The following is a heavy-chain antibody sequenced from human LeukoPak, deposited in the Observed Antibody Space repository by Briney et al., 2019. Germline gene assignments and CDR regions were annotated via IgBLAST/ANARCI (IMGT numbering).Heavy chain of an antibody. Sequence: GGSLRLSCATSGFTFSAYSMIWVRQTPGKGLECLSYITSSSDSIHYADSVRGRFTVSRDNAKNSLYLQMNSLRDEDTAVYFCARLILWETSNAFDIWGQGTMVTVSS. CDR1: GFTFSAYS. V-gene: IGHV3-48*02. CDR3: ARLILWETSNAFDI. CDR2: ITSSSDSI. J-gene: IGHJ3*02. D-gene: IGHD1-26*01.